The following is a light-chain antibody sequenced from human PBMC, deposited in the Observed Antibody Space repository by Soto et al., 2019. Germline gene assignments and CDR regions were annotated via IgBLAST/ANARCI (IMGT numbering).Light chain of an antibody. J-gene: IGKJ1*01. CDR2: DAS. CDR3: QQYNSYRTWT. V-gene: IGKV1-5*01. CDR1: QSISGW. Sequence: DIQMTQSPSSLSASVGNRVTTTCRASQSISGWLAWYQQKPGKAPKLLIYDASSLESGVPSRFSGSGSGTEFTLTISSLQPDDFATYYCQQYNSYRTWTFGQGTKVDI.